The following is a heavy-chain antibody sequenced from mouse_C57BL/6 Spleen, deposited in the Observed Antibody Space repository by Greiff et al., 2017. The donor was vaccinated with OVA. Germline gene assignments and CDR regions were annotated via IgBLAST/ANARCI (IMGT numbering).Heavy chain of an antibody. Sequence: QVQLKESGAELVRPGTSVKVSCKASGYAFTNYLIEWVKQRPGQGLEWIGVINPGSGGTNYNEKFKGKATLTADKSSSTAYMQLSSLTSEDSAVYFCAREKSSWFAYWGQGTLVTVSA. D-gene: IGHD6-2*01. CDR2: INPGSGGT. V-gene: IGHV1-54*01. CDR1: GYAFTNYL. CDR3: AREKSSWFAY. J-gene: IGHJ3*01.